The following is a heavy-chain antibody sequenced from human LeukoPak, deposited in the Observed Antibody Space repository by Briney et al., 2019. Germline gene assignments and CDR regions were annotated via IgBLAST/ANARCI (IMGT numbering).Heavy chain of an antibody. CDR3: ARGWFGELWYYFDY. V-gene: IGHV3-48*03. J-gene: IGHJ4*02. CDR2: ISSSGSTI. D-gene: IGHD3-10*01. Sequence: AGGSLRLSCAASGFTFSSYEMNWVRQAPGKGLEWVSYISSSGSTIYYADSVKGRFTISRDNAKNSLYLQMNSLRAEDTAVYYCARGWFGELWYYFDYWGQGTLVTVSS. CDR1: GFTFSSYE.